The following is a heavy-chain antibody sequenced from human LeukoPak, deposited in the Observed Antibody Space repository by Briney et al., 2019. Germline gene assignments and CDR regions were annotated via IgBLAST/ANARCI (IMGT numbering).Heavy chain of an antibody. CDR1: GGYISSYY. V-gene: IGHV4-59*08. CDR3: ARQENGSGSYLSYFDY. Sequence: TSETLSLTCTVSGGYISSYYWSWIRQPPGKGLEWIGYIYYSGSTNYNPSLKSRVTISVDTSKNQFSLKLSSVTAADTAVYYCARQENGSGSYLSYFDYWGQGTLVTVSS. CDR2: IYYSGST. D-gene: IGHD3-10*01. J-gene: IGHJ4*02.